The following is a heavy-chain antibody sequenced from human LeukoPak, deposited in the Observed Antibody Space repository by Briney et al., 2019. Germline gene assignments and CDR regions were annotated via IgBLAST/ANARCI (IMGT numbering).Heavy chain of an antibody. D-gene: IGHD3-10*01. V-gene: IGHV3-21*01. J-gene: IGHJ4*02. CDR2: ISSSSSYI. CDR3: ARGHSGGDY. CDR1: GFTFSGYS. Sequence: TGGSLRLSCAASGFTFSGYSMNWVRQTPGKGLEWVSSISSSSSYIYYADSVKGRFTISRDNAKNSLYLQMNSLRAEDTAVYYCARGHSGGDYWGQGTLVTVSS.